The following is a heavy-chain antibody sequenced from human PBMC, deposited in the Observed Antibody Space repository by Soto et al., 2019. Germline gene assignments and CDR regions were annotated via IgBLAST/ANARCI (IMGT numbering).Heavy chain of an antibody. V-gene: IGHV4-39*01. CDR2: IFYDGYT. J-gene: IGHJ4*02. CDR1: PDSITGRLYS. CDR3: ARLQAAVPHY. Sequence: SATLSLTCPVSPDSITGRLYSWGWIRQPPGKRLEWIGSIFYDGYTLYTPSLKSRVTISVDTSKNQFSLKLTSVAAADKAIYFCARLQAAVPHYWGQG. D-gene: IGHD6-13*01.